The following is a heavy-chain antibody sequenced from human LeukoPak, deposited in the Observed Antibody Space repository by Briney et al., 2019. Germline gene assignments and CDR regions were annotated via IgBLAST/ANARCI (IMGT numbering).Heavy chain of an antibody. CDR3: AREPYYYDSRDAFDI. CDR2: ISSSSSTI. D-gene: IGHD3-22*01. Sequence: GGSLRLSCAASGFTFSSYSMNWVRQAPGKGLEWVSYISSSSSTIYYADSVKGRFTISRDNAKNSLYLQMNSLRAEDTAVYYCAREPYYYDSRDAFDIWGQGTMVTVSS. V-gene: IGHV3-48*01. J-gene: IGHJ3*02. CDR1: GFTFSSYS.